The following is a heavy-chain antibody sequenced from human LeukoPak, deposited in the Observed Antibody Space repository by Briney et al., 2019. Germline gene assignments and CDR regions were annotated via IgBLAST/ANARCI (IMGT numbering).Heavy chain of an antibody. V-gene: IGHV3-74*01. CDR1: GFTFSNHW. D-gene: IGHD2-15*01. CDR2: SDGGGSST. Sequence: PGGSLRLSCAASGFTFSNHWMHWVRQVPGKGLVWVSRSDGGGSSTSYADSVKGRFSISRDNAKSTLYLQMNSLRAEDTAVYYCVRDSRYCPDVWGQGTTVTVSS. J-gene: IGHJ6*02. CDR3: VRDSRYCPDV.